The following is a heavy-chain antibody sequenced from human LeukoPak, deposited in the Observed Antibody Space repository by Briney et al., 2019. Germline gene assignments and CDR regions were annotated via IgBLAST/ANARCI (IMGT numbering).Heavy chain of an antibody. J-gene: IGHJ4*02. CDR1: GFTFSSYA. Sequence: GGSLRLSCSASGFTFSSYAMHWVRQAPGKGLEYVSAISSNGGSTYYADSVKGRFTISRDNSKNTLYLQMNSLRAEDTAVHYCARDEGAVAAYWGQGTLVTVSS. CDR2: ISSNGGST. CDR3: ARDEGAVAAY. V-gene: IGHV3-64*04. D-gene: IGHD6-19*01.